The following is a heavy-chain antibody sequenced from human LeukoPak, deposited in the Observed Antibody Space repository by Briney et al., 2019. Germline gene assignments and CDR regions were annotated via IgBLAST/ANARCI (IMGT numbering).Heavy chain of an antibody. Sequence: SETLSLTCAVYGGSFSGYYWSWIRQPPGKGLEWIGEINHSGSTNYNPSLKSRVTISVDASKNQFSLKLSSVTAADTAVYYCARAPSLVVPTLDYWGQGTLVTVSS. CDR3: ARAPSLVVPTLDY. CDR2: INHSGST. CDR1: GGSFSGYY. J-gene: IGHJ4*02. D-gene: IGHD3-22*01. V-gene: IGHV4-34*01.